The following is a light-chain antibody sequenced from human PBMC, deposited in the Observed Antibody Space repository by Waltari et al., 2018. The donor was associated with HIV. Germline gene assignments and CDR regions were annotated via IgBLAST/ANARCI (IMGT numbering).Light chain of an antibody. J-gene: IGLJ1*01. CDR1: NIASYS. V-gene: IGLV3-21*02. CDR3: QVWDTFSDRYV. CDR2: GDS. Sequence: SYELTQPPSVSVAPGQTATVTCGGANIASYSAHWYQQKPGQAPVLVVYGDSERPSGIPRRFGGSSSGNAATLTISRGAAGDEAADYCQVWDTFSDRYVFGAGTEVTVL.